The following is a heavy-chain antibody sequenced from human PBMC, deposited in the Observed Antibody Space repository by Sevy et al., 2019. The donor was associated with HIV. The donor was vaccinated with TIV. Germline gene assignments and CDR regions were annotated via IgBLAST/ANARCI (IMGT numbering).Heavy chain of an antibody. Sequence: GGSLRLSCAASGFIFRDYYFNWVRQAPGKGLEWVSYISGSADRVYYADSVKGRFTISRNDTDNSLYLQMNTLKAEDTATYFCVRGEDYSSGWVQAGGDFWGQGTQVTVSS. D-gene: IGHD6-19*01. CDR2: ISGSADRV. CDR3: VRGEDYSSGWVQAGGDF. J-gene: IGHJ4*02. CDR1: GFIFRDYY. V-gene: IGHV3-11*01.